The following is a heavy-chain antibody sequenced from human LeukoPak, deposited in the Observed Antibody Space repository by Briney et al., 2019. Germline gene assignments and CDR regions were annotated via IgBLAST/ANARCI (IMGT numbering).Heavy chain of an antibody. V-gene: IGHV3-23*01. Sequence: GGTLRLSCAASGFTFSSYGMSWVRQAPGKGLEWVSAISGSGGSTYYADSVKGRFTISRDNDKNSLYLQMNSLRAEDTAVYYCARGRYGYGFQSWGPGTLVTVSS. CDR1: GFTFSSYG. J-gene: IGHJ4*02. CDR2: ISGSGGST. CDR3: ARGRYGYGFQS. D-gene: IGHD5-24*01.